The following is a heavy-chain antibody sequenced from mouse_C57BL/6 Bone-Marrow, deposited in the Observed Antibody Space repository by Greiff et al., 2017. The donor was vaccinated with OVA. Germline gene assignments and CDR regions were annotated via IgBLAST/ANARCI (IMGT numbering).Heavy chain of an antibody. J-gene: IGHJ2*01. CDR1: GYAFSSYW. Sequence: VKLVESGAELVKPGASVKISCKASGYAFSSYWMNWVKQRPGKGLEWIGQIYPGDGDTNYNGKFKGKATLTADKSSSTAYMQLSSLTSEDSAVYFCARFPLFYYGSTLFDYWGQGTTLTVSS. D-gene: IGHD1-1*01. CDR3: ARFPLFYYGSTLFDY. CDR2: IYPGDGDT. V-gene: IGHV1-80*01.